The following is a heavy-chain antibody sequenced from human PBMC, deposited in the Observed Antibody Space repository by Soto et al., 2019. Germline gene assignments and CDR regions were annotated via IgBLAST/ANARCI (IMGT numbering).Heavy chain of an antibody. Sequence: SETLSLTCTVSGDTITSFSWNWIRRSAGKGLEWIGRISTTGNTHYNPSLESRVTMSLDTSKNQFSLKLTSVTAADTAVYYCARDSGRKYYDFWSGYDYGMDVWGQGTTVTVSS. CDR3: ARDSGRKYYDFWSGYDYGMDV. V-gene: IGHV4-4*07. CDR2: ISTTGNT. D-gene: IGHD3-3*01. J-gene: IGHJ6*02. CDR1: GDTITSFS.